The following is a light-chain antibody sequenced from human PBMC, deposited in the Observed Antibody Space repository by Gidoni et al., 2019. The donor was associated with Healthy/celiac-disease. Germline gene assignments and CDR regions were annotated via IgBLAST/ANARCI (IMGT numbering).Light chain of an antibody. CDR1: QSVSSY. Sequence: EIVLTQSPATLSLSPGERATLSCRASQSVSSYLAWYQQKPGQAPRLLIYDASNRATGIPARFSGSGSGTDFTLTISSLEPEDFEVYYCQQRSNWPPGYTFGQGTKLEIK. V-gene: IGKV3-11*01. CDR3: QQRSNWPPGYT. CDR2: DAS. J-gene: IGKJ2*01.